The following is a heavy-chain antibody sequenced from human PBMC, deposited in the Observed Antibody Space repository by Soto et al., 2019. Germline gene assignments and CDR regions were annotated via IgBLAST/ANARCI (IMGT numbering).Heavy chain of an antibody. V-gene: IGHV2-5*02. CDR1: GFSLSTSGVG. D-gene: IGHD2-21*02. J-gene: IGHJ6*04. CDR2: IYWDDDK. CDR3: AHSRCGGDCLQSYSSHYYYGMDV. Sequence: QITLKESGPTLVRPTQTLTLTCTFSGFSLSTSGVGVGWIRQPPGKALEWLALIYWDDDKRYSPSLKSRLTITKDTSKNQVVLTMTNMDPVDTATYYCAHSRCGGDCLQSYSSHYYYGMDVWGKGTTVTVSS.